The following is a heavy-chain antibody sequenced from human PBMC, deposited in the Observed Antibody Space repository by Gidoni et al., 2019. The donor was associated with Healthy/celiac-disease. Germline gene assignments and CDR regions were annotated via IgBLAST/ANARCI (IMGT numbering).Heavy chain of an antibody. CDR1: GFTFSSYG. CDR3: AKDGKGDYGDYLSY. D-gene: IGHD4-17*01. CDR2: ISYDGSNK. Sequence: QVQLVESGGGVVQPGRSLRLSCAASGFTFSSYGMPWVRQAPGKGLVWVAVISYDGSNKYYADSVKGRFTISRDNSKNTLYLQMNSLRAEDTAVYYCAKDGKGDYGDYLSYWGQGTLVTVSS. V-gene: IGHV3-30*18. J-gene: IGHJ4*02.